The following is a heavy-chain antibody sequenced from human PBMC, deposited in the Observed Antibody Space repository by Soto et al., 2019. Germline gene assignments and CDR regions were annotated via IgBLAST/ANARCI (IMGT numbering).Heavy chain of an antibody. V-gene: IGHV3-74*01. D-gene: IGHD2-2*01. CDR3: TRRGCSTTGCYFT. CDR1: GFPFSSYW. Sequence: GGSLRLSCAASGFPFSSYWMHWVRQAPGKGLVWVSRINGDGSSINYADSVKGRFTISRDNAKNTLYLQTNSLRAEDAAMYFCTRRGCSTTGCYFTWGRGTLVTVS. J-gene: IGHJ5*02. CDR2: INGDGSSI.